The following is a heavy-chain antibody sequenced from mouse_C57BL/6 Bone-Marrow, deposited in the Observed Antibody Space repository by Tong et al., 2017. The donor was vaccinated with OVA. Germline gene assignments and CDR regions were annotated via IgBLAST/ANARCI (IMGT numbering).Heavy chain of an antibody. D-gene: IGHD1-1*01. Sequence: EVQLQESGGGLVQPGESLKLSCESNEYEFPSHDMSWVRKTPEKRLELVAAINSDGGSTYYPDTMERRFIISRDNTKKTLYLQMSSLRSEETALYYCARQGFCYYGSRYSYAMDYWGQGTSVTVSS. V-gene: IGHV5-2*01. J-gene: IGHJ4*01. CDR3: ARQGFCYYGSRYSYAMDY. CDR1: EYEFPSHD. CDR2: INSDGGST.